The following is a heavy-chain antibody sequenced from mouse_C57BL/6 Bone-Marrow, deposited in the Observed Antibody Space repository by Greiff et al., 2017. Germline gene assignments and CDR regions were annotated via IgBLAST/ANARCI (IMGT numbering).Heavy chain of an antibody. Sequence: EVKLMESGPELVKPGASVKIPCKASGYTFTDYNMDWVKQSHGKSLEWIGDINPNNGGTIYNQKFKGKATLTVDKSSSTAYMELRSLTSEDTAVYYCARSHYGSSPAWFAYWGQGTLVTVSA. J-gene: IGHJ3*01. D-gene: IGHD1-1*01. CDR1: GYTFTDYN. CDR3: ARSHYGSSPAWFAY. V-gene: IGHV1-18*01. CDR2: INPNNGGT.